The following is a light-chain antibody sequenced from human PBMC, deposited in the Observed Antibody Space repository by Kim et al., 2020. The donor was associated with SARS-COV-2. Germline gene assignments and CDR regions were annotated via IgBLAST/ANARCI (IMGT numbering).Light chain of an antibody. J-gene: IGLJ1*01. Sequence: GQSITISCTGTSSDVGGYNYVSWYQKHPGKAPKLMIYDVNNRPSGVSNRFSGSKSGNTASLTISGLQAEDEADYYCSSFASSDTLVFGTGTKVTVL. CDR1: SSDVGGYNY. CDR3: SSFASSDTLV. V-gene: IGLV2-14*03. CDR2: DVN.